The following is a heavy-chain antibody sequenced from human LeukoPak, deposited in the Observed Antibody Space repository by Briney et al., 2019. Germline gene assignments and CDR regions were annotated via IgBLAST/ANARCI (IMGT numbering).Heavy chain of an antibody. V-gene: IGHV3-7*04. CDR1: GFTFSSYW. CDR2: IKQDGSEK. J-gene: IGHJ4*02. Sequence: TGGSLRLSCAASGFTFSSYWMSWVRQAPGKGLEWVANIKQDGSEKYYVDSVKGRFTISRDNAKNSLYLQMNSLRAEDTAVYYCARGRGYSYGSVFDYWGQGTLVTVSS. CDR3: ARGRGYSYGSVFDY. D-gene: IGHD5-18*01.